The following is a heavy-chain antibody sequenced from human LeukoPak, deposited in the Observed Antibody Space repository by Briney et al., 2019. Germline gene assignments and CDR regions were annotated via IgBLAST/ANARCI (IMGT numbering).Heavy chain of an antibody. Sequence: SETLSLTCTVSGGSISSYYWSWIRQPAGKGLEWIGRIYTSGSTNYNPSLKSRVTMSVDTSKNQFSLKLSSVTAADTAVYYCASTPGYYDSSGYYPFDYWGQGILVIFSS. CDR2: IYTSGST. V-gene: IGHV4-4*07. CDR1: GGSISSYY. D-gene: IGHD3-22*01. J-gene: IGHJ4*02. CDR3: ASTPGYYDSSGYYPFDY.